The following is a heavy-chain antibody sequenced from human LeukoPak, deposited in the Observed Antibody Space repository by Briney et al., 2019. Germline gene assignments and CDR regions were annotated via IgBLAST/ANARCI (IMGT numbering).Heavy chain of an antibody. V-gene: IGHV3-7*01. CDR1: AFIFSGHW. Sequence: GGSLRLSCEGSAFIFSGHWMNWVRQTPGKGLEWVASIKEDGSERQYVDSVKGRFTISRDNAKNSLSLQMNSLRAEDTAVYYCVRGRTSGSSWPFDYWGQGTLVTVSS. J-gene: IGHJ4*02. CDR3: VRGRTSGSSWPFDY. D-gene: IGHD6-13*01. CDR2: IKEDGSER.